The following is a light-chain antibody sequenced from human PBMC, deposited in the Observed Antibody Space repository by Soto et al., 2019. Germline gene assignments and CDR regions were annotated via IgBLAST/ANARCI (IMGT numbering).Light chain of an antibody. CDR1: QSVSSSY. J-gene: IGKJ1*01. CDR2: GAS. CDR3: QQYGSPPRT. Sequence: EIVLTQSPGTLSLSPGERATLSCRASQSVSSSYLAWYQQQPGQAPRLLIYGASSRATGIPDRFSGSGSGTDFTLTISRLEPEEVAVYYWQQYGSPPRTFGQGTKVEIK. V-gene: IGKV3-20*01.